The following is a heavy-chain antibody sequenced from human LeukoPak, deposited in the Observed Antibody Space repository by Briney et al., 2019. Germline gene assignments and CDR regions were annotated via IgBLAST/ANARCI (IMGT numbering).Heavy chain of an antibody. Sequence: GGSLRLSCAASGFTFSSYSMNWDRQAPGKGLEWVSYISSSSSTIYYADSVKGRFTISRDNAKNSLYLQMNSLRAEDTAVYYCARDRDYYDSHDAFDIWAKGQWSPSLQ. J-gene: IGHJ3*02. V-gene: IGHV3-48*04. CDR2: ISSSSSTI. D-gene: IGHD3-22*01. CDR1: GFTFSSYS. CDR3: ARDRDYYDSHDAFDI.